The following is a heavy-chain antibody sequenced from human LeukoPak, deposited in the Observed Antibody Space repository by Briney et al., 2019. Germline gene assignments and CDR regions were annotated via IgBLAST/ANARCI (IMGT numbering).Heavy chain of an antibody. CDR3: ARVGGYSYGIDAFDI. CDR1: GFTFSDYY. Sequence: GGSLRLSCAVSGFTFSDYYMSWIRQAPGKGLEWLSYISSSSSYTNYADSVKGRFTISRDNAKNSLYLQMNSLRAEDTAVYYCARVGGYSYGIDAFDIWGQGTMVTVSS. CDR2: ISSSSSYT. D-gene: IGHD5-18*01. V-gene: IGHV3-11*06. J-gene: IGHJ3*02.